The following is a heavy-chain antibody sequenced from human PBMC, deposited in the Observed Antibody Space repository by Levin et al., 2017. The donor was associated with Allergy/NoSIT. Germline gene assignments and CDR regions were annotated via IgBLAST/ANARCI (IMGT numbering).Heavy chain of an antibody. V-gene: IGHV3-74*01. CDR2: IQSDGART. D-gene: IGHD2-15*01. CDR3: STSSGASQGNKD. Sequence: LTGGSLRLSCAASGFTFSTYWMHWVRQAPGKGLVWVSSIQSDGARTYYADSVKGRFTISRDNAKNTLYLQMNSLRVEDTAVYYCSTSSGASQGNKDWGQGTLVTVSS. J-gene: IGHJ4*02. CDR1: GFTFSTYW.